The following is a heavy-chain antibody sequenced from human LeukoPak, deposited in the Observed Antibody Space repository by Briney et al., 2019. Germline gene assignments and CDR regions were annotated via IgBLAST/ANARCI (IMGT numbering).Heavy chain of an antibody. CDR1: GGSFSGYY. CDR2: IYYTGST. D-gene: IGHD2-21*01. J-gene: IGHJ3*02. V-gene: IGHV4-31*11. CDR3: ARVPSVIDAFDI. Sequence: SETLSLTCAVYGGSFSGYYWSWIRQHPGKGLEWIAYIYYTGSTYYNPSLKSRLTISVDTSKNHFSLRLSSMTAADTAVYYCARVPSVIDAFDIWGQGTMVTVSS.